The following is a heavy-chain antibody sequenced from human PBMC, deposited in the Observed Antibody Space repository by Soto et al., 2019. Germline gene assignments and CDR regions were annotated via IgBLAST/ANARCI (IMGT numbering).Heavy chain of an antibody. J-gene: IGHJ6*02. CDR2: IIPIFGTA. V-gene: IGHV1-69*13. CDR1: GGAFSSYA. CDR3: AMEVDIVATNYSYYGMDV. D-gene: IGHD5-12*01. Sequence: PVKLSCKASGGAFSSYAISWVRRAPGKGREWMGGIIPIFGTANYAQKFQGRVTITADESTSTAYMELSSLRSEDTAVYYCAMEVDIVATNYSYYGMDVWGQGTTVTVSS.